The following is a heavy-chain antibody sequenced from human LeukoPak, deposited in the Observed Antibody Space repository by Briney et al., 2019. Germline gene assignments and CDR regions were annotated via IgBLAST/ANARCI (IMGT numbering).Heavy chain of an antibody. D-gene: IGHD6-13*01. Sequence: WASVKVSCMASGYTFTGYHIHWVRQAPGQGLEWMGRINPYSGDTNFAQKFQGRVTMTRDTSITTAYMNLSSLAPDDTAVYFCARDQGSLTRSWYTGYWGQGTQVTVSS. CDR3: ARDQGSLTRSWYTGY. CDR1: GYTFTGYH. V-gene: IGHV1-2*06. CDR2: INPYSGDT. J-gene: IGHJ4*02.